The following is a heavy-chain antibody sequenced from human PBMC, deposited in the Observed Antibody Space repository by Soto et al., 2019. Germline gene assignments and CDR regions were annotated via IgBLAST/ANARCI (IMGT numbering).Heavy chain of an antibody. Sequence: PGGSLRLSCAASGFTFSSYSMNWVRQAPGKGLEWVSSISSSSSYIYYADSVKGRFTISRDNAKNSLYLQMNSLRAEDTAVYYCARKVAGPHRSIDYWGQGTLVTVSS. CDR2: ISSSSSYI. CDR3: ARKVAGPHRSIDY. J-gene: IGHJ4*02. V-gene: IGHV3-21*01. CDR1: GFTFSSYS. D-gene: IGHD6-19*01.